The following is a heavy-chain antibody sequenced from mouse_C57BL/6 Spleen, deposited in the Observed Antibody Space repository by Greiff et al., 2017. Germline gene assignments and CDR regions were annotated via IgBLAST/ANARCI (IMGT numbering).Heavy chain of an antibody. Sequence: QVQLKQPGAELVMPGASVKLSCKASGYTFTSYWMHWVKQRPGQGLEWIGEIDPSDSYTNYNQKFKGKSTLTVDKSSSTAYMQLSSLTSEDSAVYYCARMGSHYYGSSYFDYWGQGTTLTVSS. D-gene: IGHD1-1*01. J-gene: IGHJ2*01. CDR1: GYTFTSYW. CDR3: ARMGSHYYGSSYFDY. CDR2: IDPSDSYT. V-gene: IGHV1-69*01.